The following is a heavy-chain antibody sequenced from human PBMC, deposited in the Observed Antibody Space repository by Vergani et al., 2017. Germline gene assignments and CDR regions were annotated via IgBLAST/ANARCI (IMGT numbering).Heavy chain of an antibody. CDR2: IIPIFGTA. Sequence: QVQLVQSGAEVKKPGSSVKVSCKASGGTFSSYAISWVRQAPGQGLEWMGGIIPIFGTANYAQKFQGRVTITADESTSTAYMGLSSLRSEATAVYYCARAPLYSSSSSYYYYYYMDVWGKGTTVTVSS. CDR1: GGTFSSYA. CDR3: ARAPLYSSSSSYYYYYYMDV. V-gene: IGHV1-69*01. D-gene: IGHD6-6*01. J-gene: IGHJ6*03.